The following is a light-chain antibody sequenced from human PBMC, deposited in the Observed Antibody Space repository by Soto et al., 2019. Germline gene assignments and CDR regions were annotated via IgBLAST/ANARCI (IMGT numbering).Light chain of an antibody. CDR3: QQYENYWT. J-gene: IGKJ1*01. CDR1: QSISSW. CDR2: DAS. Sequence: DIHMTQSPSTLSSSVGDRGTITCRASQSISSWLAWYQQKPGKAPKLLIYDASNLDSGVPSRFSGSGSGTEFSLTISNLQHDDCATYYCQQYENYWTFGQGTKVDIK. V-gene: IGKV1-5*01.